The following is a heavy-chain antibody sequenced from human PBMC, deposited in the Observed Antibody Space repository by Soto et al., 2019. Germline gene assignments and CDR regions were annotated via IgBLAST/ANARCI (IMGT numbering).Heavy chain of an antibody. Sequence: EVQLVESGGGLVKPGGSLRLSCAASGFTFSSYSMNWVRQAPGKGLEWVSSISSSSSYIYYADSVKGRFTISRDNAKNSLYLQMNSLRAEDTAVYYCARDGPMTTVTTVDYWGQGTPVTVSS. J-gene: IGHJ4*02. D-gene: IGHD4-17*01. CDR3: ARDGPMTTVTTVDY. V-gene: IGHV3-21*01. CDR2: ISSSSSYI. CDR1: GFTFSSYS.